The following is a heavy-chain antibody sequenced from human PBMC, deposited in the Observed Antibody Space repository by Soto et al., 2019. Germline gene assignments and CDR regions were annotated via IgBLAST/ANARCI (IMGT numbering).Heavy chain of an antibody. CDR3: AKGDNLGPKTGYAFDP. Sequence: SQTLSLTCAISGDSVSSNTATWNWIRQSPSRGLEWLGSTYFRSKWYNDYAVSVKSRIIINPDTSNNQFSLQLNPVTPEDTAVYFCAKGDNLGPKTGYAFDPWGQGSMVTVSS. CDR1: GDSVSSNTAT. J-gene: IGHJ5*02. V-gene: IGHV6-1*01. D-gene: IGHD5-12*01. CDR2: TYFRSKWYN.